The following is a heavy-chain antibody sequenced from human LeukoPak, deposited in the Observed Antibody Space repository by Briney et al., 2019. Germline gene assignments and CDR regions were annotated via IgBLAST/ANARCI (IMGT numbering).Heavy chain of an antibody. V-gene: IGHV4-59*08. J-gene: IGHJ5*01. Sequence: SETLSLTCTVSGGSISSYYWSWIRQPPGKGLEWIGYIYYSGSTNYNPSLKSRVTISVDTSKNQFSLKLSPVTAADTAVYYCARGGRRYSSGWYDSWGQGTLVTVSS. CDR1: GGSISSYY. CDR3: ARGGRRYSSGWYDS. D-gene: IGHD6-19*01. CDR2: IYYSGST.